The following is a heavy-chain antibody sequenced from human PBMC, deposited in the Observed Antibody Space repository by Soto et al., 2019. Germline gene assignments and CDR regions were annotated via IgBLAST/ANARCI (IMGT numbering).Heavy chain of an antibody. CDR3: ARHSWGIAGSYYYYGMDV. D-gene: IGHD6-13*01. CDR1: GYSFTSYW. CDR2: IDPSDSYT. Sequence: GESLKISCKGSGYSFTSYWISWVRQMPGKGLERMGRIDPSDSYTNYSPSFQGHVTISADKSISTAYLQWSSLKASDTAMYYCARHSWGIAGSYYYYGMDVWGQGTTVTVSS. J-gene: IGHJ6*02. V-gene: IGHV5-10-1*01.